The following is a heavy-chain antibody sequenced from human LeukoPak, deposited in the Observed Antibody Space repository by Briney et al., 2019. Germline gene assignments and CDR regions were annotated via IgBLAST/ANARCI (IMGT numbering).Heavy chain of an antibody. Sequence: GGSLRLSCAASGFTVSSNYMSWVRQAPGKGLERGSVIYSGGSTYYADSVKGRFTISRDNSKNTRYLQMNSLRAEDTAVYYCARYSSSPSYYYYYMDVWGKGTTVTVSS. CDR2: IYSGGST. D-gene: IGHD6-6*01. V-gene: IGHV3-66*02. CDR1: GFTVSSNY. CDR3: ARYSSSPSYYYYYMDV. J-gene: IGHJ6*03.